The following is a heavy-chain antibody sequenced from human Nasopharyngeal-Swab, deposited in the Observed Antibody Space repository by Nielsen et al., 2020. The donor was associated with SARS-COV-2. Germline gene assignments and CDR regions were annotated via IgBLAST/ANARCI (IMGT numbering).Heavy chain of an antibody. J-gene: IGHJ4*02. V-gene: IGHV1-18*01. CDR2: ISAYNGNT. CDR3: AREGITYYYGSGSYYSDY. Sequence: ASVKVSCKASGYTFTSYGISWVRQAPGQGLEWMGWISAYNGNTNYAQKLQGRVTMTTDTSTSTAYMELRSLRSDDTAVYYCAREGITYYYGSGSYYSDYWGLGTLVTVSS. D-gene: IGHD3-10*01. CDR1: GYTFTSYG.